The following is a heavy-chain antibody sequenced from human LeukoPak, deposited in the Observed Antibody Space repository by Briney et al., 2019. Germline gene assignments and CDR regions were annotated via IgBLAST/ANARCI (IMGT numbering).Heavy chain of an antibody. CDR3: ARGASKRDGYNEE. V-gene: IGHV4-59*12. CDR2: IYYSGST. D-gene: IGHD5-24*01. Sequence: SETLPLTCPVSGGSISSYYWSWIRQPPGKGLEWIGYIYYSGSTNYNPSLKSRVTISVDTSKNQFSLKLSSVTAADTAVYYCARGASKRDGYNEEWGQGTLVTVSS. J-gene: IGHJ4*02. CDR1: GGSISSYY.